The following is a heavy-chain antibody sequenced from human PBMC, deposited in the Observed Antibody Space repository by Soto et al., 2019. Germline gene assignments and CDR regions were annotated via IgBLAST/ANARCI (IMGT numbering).Heavy chain of an antibody. Sequence: PSETLSLTCAVSGGSISSGGYSWSWIRQPPGKGLEWIGYIYHSGSTYYNPSLKSRVTISVDRSKNQFSLKLSSVSAADTAVYYCARGARLRSSGDAFDIRRKGTMVTVSS. CDR3: ARGARLRSSGDAFDI. J-gene: IGHJ3*02. D-gene: IGHD3-22*01. CDR1: GGSISSGGYS. CDR2: IYHSGST. V-gene: IGHV4-30-2*01.